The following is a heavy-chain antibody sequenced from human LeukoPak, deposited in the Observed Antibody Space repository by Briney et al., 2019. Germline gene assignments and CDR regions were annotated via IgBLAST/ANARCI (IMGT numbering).Heavy chain of an antibody. CDR2: ISGSGGST. D-gene: IGHD6-13*01. V-gene: IGHV3-23*01. CDR1: AFTFSAYG. Sequence: GGSLRLSCAASAFTFSAYGVTWVRQAPGKGLEWVSSISGSGGSTYYADSVKARFTISRDNSKNTLYLQMNSLRAEDTAVYYCAKGRGGPYSSSWIFFDYWGQGTLVTVSS. J-gene: IGHJ4*02. CDR3: AKGRGGPYSSSWIFFDY.